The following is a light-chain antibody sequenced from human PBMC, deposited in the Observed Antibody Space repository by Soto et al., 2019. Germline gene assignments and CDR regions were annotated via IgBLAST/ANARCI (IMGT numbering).Light chain of an antibody. J-gene: IGKJ4*01. V-gene: IGKV3D-7*01. CDR3: QQDDNLPIT. CDR2: GPS. Sequence: EIVMTQSPATLYLSPWERATLSCRASQRVSSSYLSWYQQKPGQAPRLLIYGPSTRATGIPARFKGSGSGTAFTLNISSLQPEDFAVYYCQQDDNLPITFGGGTKVEIK. CDR1: QRVSSSY.